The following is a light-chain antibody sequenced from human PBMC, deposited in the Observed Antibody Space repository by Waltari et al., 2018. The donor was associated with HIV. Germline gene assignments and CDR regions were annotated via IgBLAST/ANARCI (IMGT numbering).Light chain of an antibody. V-gene: IGLV2-8*01. CDR3: SSVSGSINFVV. Sequence: QSALTQPPSASGSPGQSVPISCTGTSRDVGAYKFVSWYQQHPGKAPKLMIYEINRRPSGVPDRFSGSKSGNTASLTVSGLQAEDEADYYYSSVSGSINFVVFGGGTKLTVL. CDR1: SRDVGAYKF. CDR2: EIN. J-gene: IGLJ2*01.